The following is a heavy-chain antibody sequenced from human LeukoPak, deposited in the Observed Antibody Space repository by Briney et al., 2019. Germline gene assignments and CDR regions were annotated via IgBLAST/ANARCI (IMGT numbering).Heavy chain of an antibody. D-gene: IGHD3-22*01. CDR2: ISYDGSNK. Sequence: GGSLRLSCAAPGFTFSSYAMRWVRQAPGEGLEWVAVISYDGSNKYYADSVKGRFTISRDNSKNTLYLQMNSLRAEDTAVYYCARDRLITYYYDSSGYYPGYWGQGTLVTVSS. V-gene: IGHV3-30*04. J-gene: IGHJ4*02. CDR3: ARDRLITYYYDSSGYYPGY. CDR1: GFTFSSYA.